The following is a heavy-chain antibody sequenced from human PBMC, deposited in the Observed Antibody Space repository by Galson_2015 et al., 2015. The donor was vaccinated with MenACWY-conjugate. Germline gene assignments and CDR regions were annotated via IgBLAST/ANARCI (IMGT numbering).Heavy chain of an antibody. CDR2: IQGKAYGGKT. Sequence: SLRLSCATSGFTFGDYAMSWVRQAPGKGLEWVSFIQGKAYGGKTQYAASVKDRFTISRDDSKSIAYLQMNSLKTEDTAVYYCSRSPHSYCTRTSCPFDYWGQGTLVTVSS. V-gene: IGHV3-49*04. D-gene: IGHD2-2*01. CDR3: SRSPHSYCTRTSCPFDY. CDR1: GFTFGDYA. J-gene: IGHJ4*02.